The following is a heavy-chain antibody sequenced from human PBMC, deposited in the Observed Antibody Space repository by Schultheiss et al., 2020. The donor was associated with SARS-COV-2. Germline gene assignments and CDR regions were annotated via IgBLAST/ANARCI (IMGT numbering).Heavy chain of an antibody. V-gene: IGHV4-30-2*01. CDR3: ARGFGAGPFDI. CDR1: GASISRGGNS. CDR2: IYHSGSI. J-gene: IGHJ3*02. D-gene: IGHD3-10*01. Sequence: SETLSLTCTVSGASISRGGNSWSWIRQPPGKGLEWMGYIYHSGSIYYNPSLKSRVTISVDTSKNQFSLKLNSVTAADTAVYYCARGFGAGPFDIWGQGTTVTVSS.